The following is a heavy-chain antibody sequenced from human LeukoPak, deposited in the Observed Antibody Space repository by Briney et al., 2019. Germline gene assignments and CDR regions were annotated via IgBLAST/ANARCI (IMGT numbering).Heavy chain of an antibody. J-gene: IGHJ6*02. CDR3: ARGEVVPAAMGFMDYYYYYGMDV. CDR1: GYTFTGYY. D-gene: IGHD2-2*01. Sequence: ASVKVSCKASGYTFTGYYMHWVRQAPGQGLEWMGWINPNSGGTNYAQKFQGWVTMTRDTSISTAYMELSRLRSDDTAVYYCARGEVVPAAMGFMDYYYYYGMDVWGQGTTVTVSS. CDR2: INPNSGGT. V-gene: IGHV1-2*04.